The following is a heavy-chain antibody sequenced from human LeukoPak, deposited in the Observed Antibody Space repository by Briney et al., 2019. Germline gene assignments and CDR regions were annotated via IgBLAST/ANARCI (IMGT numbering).Heavy chain of an antibody. CDR3: ARERGREGFDY. CDR1: GFTFSSYE. CDR2: ISSSSSTI. Sequence: GGSLRLSCAASGFTFSSYEMNWVRQAPGKGLEWVSYISSSSSTIYYADSVKGRFTISRDNAKNSLYLQMNSLRAEDTAVYYCARERGREGFDYWGQGTLVTVSS. V-gene: IGHV3-48*01. D-gene: IGHD5-24*01. J-gene: IGHJ4*02.